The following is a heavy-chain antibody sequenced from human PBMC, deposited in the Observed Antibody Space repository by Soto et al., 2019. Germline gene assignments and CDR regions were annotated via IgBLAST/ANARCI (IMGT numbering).Heavy chain of an antibody. CDR3: ARDPSYGSGSYSLDFDY. D-gene: IGHD3-10*01. J-gene: IGHJ4*02. CDR1: GFTFSSYA. V-gene: IGHV3-30-3*01. Sequence: QVQLVESGGGVVQPGRSLRLSCAASGFTFSSYAMHWVRQAPGKGLEWVAVISYDGSNKYYADSVKGRFTISRDNSKNTLYLQMNSLRAEDTAVYYCARDPSYGSGSYSLDFDYCGQGTLVTVSS. CDR2: ISYDGSNK.